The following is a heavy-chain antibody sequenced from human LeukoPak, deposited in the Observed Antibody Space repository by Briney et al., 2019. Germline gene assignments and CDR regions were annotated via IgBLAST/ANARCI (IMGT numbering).Heavy chain of an antibody. Sequence: TGGSLRLSCAVSGFTFKNFGMHWVRQAPGKGLEWVAFIRYDGSNKYYADSVKGRFTISRDNSKNTLYLQMNSLRAEDTAVYYCARDLYSSSSSNFDYWGQGTLVTVSS. D-gene: IGHD6-13*01. V-gene: IGHV3-30*02. J-gene: IGHJ4*02. CDR3: ARDLYSSSSSNFDY. CDR1: GFTFKNFG. CDR2: IRYDGSNK.